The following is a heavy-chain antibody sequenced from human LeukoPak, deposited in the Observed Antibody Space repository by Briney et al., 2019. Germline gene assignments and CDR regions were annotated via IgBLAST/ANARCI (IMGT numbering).Heavy chain of an antibody. Sequence: GGSLRLSCAASGFTVSSNYMSWVRQAPGKGLEWVSVIYSGGSTYYADSVKGRFTISRDNSKNTLYLQMDSLRAEDTAVYYCARDSPRGAFDIWGQGTMVTVSS. CDR2: IYSGGST. CDR1: GFTVSSNY. J-gene: IGHJ3*02. V-gene: IGHV3-53*01. CDR3: ARDSPRGAFDI.